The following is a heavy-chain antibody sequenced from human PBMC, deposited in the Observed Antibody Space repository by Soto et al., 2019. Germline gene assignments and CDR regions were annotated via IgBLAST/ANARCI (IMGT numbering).Heavy chain of an antibody. Sequence: PGGSLRLSCAASGFTFSSYWMSWVRLAPGKGLEWVANIKEDGNEKYYADSVKGRFTISRDNAKNSLYLQMNSLRDEDTAVYYCARDRERLELPPPPLYYYYGMDVWGQGTTVTVSS. V-gene: IGHV3-7*01. D-gene: IGHD1-7*01. J-gene: IGHJ6*02. CDR1: GFTFSSYW. CDR2: IKEDGNEK. CDR3: ARDRERLELPPPPLYYYYGMDV.